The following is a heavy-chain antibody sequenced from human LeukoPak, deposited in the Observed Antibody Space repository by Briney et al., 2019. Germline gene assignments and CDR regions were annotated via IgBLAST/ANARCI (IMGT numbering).Heavy chain of an antibody. D-gene: IGHD3-16*01. CDR3: AKDGQGLTYYFDY. Sequence: GGSLRLSCAASGFTFSDRDMDWVRQAPGKGLEWVAVIWYDGSNKFYADSVKGRFIISRDNSKNMLYLQMNSLRAEDTAVYYCAKDGQGLTYYFDYWGQGALVTVSS. CDR2: IWYDGSNK. V-gene: IGHV3-30*02. CDR1: GFTFSDRD. J-gene: IGHJ4*02.